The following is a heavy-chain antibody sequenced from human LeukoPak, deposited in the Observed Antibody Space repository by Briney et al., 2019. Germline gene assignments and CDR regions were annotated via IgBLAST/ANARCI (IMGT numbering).Heavy chain of an antibody. CDR2: INPNSGGA. V-gene: IGHV1-2*02. Sequence: ASVKVSCKASGYTFTDYYIHWVRQAPGQGLEWMGWINPNSGGANYAQKIQGRVTMTRDTSISTAYMELSRLRSDDTAVYYCARDRYNSGGGNYFDSWGQGTLVTVSS. J-gene: IGHJ4*02. CDR3: ARDRYNSGGGNYFDS. CDR1: GYTFTDYY. D-gene: IGHD6-19*01.